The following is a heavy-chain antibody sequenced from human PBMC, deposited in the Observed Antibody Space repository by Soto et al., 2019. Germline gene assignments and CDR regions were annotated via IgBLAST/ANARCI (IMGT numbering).Heavy chain of an antibody. D-gene: IGHD1-7*01. CDR1: GFTFSSYS. CDR3: ARDSELELRQTWVPDDY. J-gene: IGHJ4*02. CDR2: ISSSSSYI. Sequence: EVQLVESGGGLVKPGGSLRLSCAASGFTFSSYSMNWVRQAPGKGLEWVSSISSSSSYIYYADSVKGRFTISRDNAKNSLYLQMNSLRAEDTAVYYCARDSELELRQTWVPDDYWGQGTLVTVSA. V-gene: IGHV3-21*01.